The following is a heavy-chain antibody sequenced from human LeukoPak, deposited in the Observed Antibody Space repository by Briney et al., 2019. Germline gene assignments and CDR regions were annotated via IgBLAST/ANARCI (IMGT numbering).Heavy chain of an antibody. CDR2: ISSSGRTK. V-gene: IGHV3-48*01. CDR3: ATLWFGESDRDY. CDR1: GFTFNGYR. D-gene: IGHD3-10*01. Sequence: GRSLRLSCAASGFTFNGYRMSWVRRAPGKGLKWLSDISSSGRTKNYADSVTGRFTVSRDNAKNSLYLQMNSLRAEDTAVYYCATLWFGESDRDYWGQGTLVTASS. J-gene: IGHJ4*02.